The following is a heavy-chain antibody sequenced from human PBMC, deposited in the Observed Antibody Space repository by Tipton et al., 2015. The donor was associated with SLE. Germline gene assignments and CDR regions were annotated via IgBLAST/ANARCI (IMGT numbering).Heavy chain of an antibody. CDR2: IYYSGST. J-gene: IGHJ2*01. Sequence: TLSLTCTVSGGSISGSIYYWGWIRQPPGKGLEWIGTIYYSGSTYYNPSLKSRVTISVDTSKKQFSLKLSSVTAADTAVYYCARHVGVRDHDWYFDLWGRGTLHTVSS. D-gene: IGHD1-14*01. CDR3: ARHVGVRDHDWYFDL. V-gene: IGHV4-39*01. CDR1: GGSISGSIYY.